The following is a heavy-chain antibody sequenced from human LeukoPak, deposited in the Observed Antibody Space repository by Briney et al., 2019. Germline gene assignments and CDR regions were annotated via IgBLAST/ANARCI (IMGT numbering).Heavy chain of an antibody. J-gene: IGHJ4*02. Sequence: GGSLRLSCAASGFTFSSYSMNWVRQAPGKGLEWVSYISSSSSTIYYADSVKGRFTISRDNAKNSLYLQMNSLRAEDTAVYYCAREPRNYYDSSGYSYWGQGTLVTVSS. CDR2: ISSSSSTI. CDR1: GFTFSSYS. V-gene: IGHV3-48*01. CDR3: AREPRNYYDSSGYSY. D-gene: IGHD3-22*01.